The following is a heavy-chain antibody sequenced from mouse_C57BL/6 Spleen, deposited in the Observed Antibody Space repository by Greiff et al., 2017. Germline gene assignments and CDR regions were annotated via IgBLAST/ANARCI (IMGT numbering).Heavy chain of an antibody. D-gene: IGHD1-1*01. CDR2: INPYNRGT. V-gene: IGHV1-19*01. J-gene: IGHJ4*01. Sequence: VQLKESGPVLVKPGASVKMSCKASGYTFTDYYMNWVKQSHGKSLEWIGVINPYNRGTSYNQKFKGKATLTVDKSSSTAYMELNSLTSEDSAVYYCAREAYYGSSYERGAMDYWGQGTSVTVSS. CDR1: GYTFTDYY. CDR3: AREAYYGSSYERGAMDY.